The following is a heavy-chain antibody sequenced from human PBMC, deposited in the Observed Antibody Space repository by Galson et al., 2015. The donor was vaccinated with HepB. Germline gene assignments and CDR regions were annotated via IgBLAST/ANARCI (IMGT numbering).Heavy chain of an antibody. CDR2: MNPNSGNT. Sequence: SVKVSCKASGYTFTSYDINWVRQATGQGLEWMGWMNPNSGNTGYAQKFQGRVTMTRNTSISTAYMELSSLRSEDTAVYYSARAASGSPDWYFDLWGRGTLVTVSS. CDR1: GYTFTSYD. J-gene: IGHJ2*01. CDR3: ARAASGSPDWYFDL. V-gene: IGHV1-8*01. D-gene: IGHD1-26*01.